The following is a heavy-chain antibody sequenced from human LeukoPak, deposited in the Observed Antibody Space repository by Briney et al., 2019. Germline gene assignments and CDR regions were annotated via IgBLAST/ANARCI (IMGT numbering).Heavy chain of an antibody. J-gene: IGHJ5*02. V-gene: IGHV3-15*01. D-gene: IGHD1-26*01. CDR2: IKSKDDGGTT. Sequence: PGGSLRLSCVVSGFTFSKVSMSWVRQSPGKGLEWVGRIKSKDDGGTTDYGVPVKGRFTISRDDPKNTLYLQMNSLQTEDSAMYYCTTIVTWGQGTLVTVSS. CDR1: GFTFSKVS. CDR3: TTIVT.